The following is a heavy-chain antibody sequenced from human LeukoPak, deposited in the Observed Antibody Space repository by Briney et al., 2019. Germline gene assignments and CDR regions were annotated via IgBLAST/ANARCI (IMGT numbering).Heavy chain of an antibody. CDR3: ARGGSSGYYLNTYMDV. CDR1: GFTFSSYS. J-gene: IGHJ6*03. V-gene: IGHV3-21*01. CDR2: INSSSSYI. D-gene: IGHD3-22*01. Sequence: PGGSLRLSCAASGFTFSSYSMNWVRQAPGKGLEWVSSINSSSSYIYYADSVKGRFTISRDNAKNSLYLQMNSLRAEDTAVYYCARGGSSGYYLNTYMDVWGKGTTVTVSS.